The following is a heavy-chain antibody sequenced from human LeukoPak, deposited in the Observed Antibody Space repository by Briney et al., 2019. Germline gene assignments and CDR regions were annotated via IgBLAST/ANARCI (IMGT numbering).Heavy chain of an antibody. Sequence: GGSLRLSCAASGFTFSSYAMHWVRQAPGKGLEWVAVISYDGSNKYYADSVKGRFTISRDNSKNTLYLQMNSLRAEDTAVYYCARVYVGAATYYYYGMDVWGQGTTVTVSS. J-gene: IGHJ6*02. CDR3: ARVYVGAATYYYYGMDV. CDR2: ISYDGSNK. D-gene: IGHD2-15*01. CDR1: GFTFSSYA. V-gene: IGHV3-30-3*01.